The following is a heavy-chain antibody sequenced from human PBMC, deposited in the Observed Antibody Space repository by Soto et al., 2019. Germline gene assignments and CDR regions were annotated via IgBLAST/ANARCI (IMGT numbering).Heavy chain of an antibody. CDR3: AKGHQYSSSSNHFDS. CDR1: GFTFSSFA. V-gene: IGHV3-23*01. CDR2: ISGSGGST. D-gene: IGHD6-6*01. Sequence: PGGSLRLSCAASGFTFSSFAMSWVRQAPGKGPEWVSAISGSGGSTYYADSVKGRFTISRDNSKNTLYLQMNSLRAEDTAVYYCAKGHQYSSSSNHFDSWGQGTPVTVS. J-gene: IGHJ4*02.